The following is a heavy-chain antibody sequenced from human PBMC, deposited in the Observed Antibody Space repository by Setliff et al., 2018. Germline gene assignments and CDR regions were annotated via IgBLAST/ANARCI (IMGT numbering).Heavy chain of an antibody. CDR1: GFNLRTSS. J-gene: IGHJ5*02. V-gene: IGHV3-48*01. Sequence: GGSLRLSCAASGFNLRTSSMNWVRQAPGKGLEWIAFMSAMGITFYYAGSVKGRFTISRDRVKNSLYLQMQNLGVEDTAVYYCARVNRQDVYGNDWFDPWGQGTLVTVSS. CDR2: MSAMGITF. D-gene: IGHD2-15*01. CDR3: ARVNRQDVYGNDWFDP.